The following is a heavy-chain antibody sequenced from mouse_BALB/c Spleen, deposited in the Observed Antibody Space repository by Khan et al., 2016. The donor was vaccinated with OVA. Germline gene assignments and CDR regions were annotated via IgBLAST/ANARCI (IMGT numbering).Heavy chain of an antibody. J-gene: IGHJ3*01. CDR3: ATLCGNPFPY. CDR1: GFYIKDTY. Sequence: VQLQQSGAELVRPGASVKLSCTASGFYIKDTYMHWVKQRPEQGLEWIGRIDPSNGDTKYDPKFQDKATIPTDTSSNTAYLQLSSLTSEDTAVYYCATLCGNPFPYWGQGTLVTVSA. V-gene: IGHV14-3*02. CDR2: IDPSNGDT. D-gene: IGHD2-1*01.